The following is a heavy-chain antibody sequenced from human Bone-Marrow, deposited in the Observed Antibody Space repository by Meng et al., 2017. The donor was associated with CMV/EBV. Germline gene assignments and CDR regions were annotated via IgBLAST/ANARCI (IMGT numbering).Heavy chain of an antibody. CDR3: AKDIRELGYCSGGSCYSNYYYYGMDV. V-gene: IGHV3-43*01. Sequence: GGSLRLSCAASGFTFDDYTMHWVRQAPGKGLEWVSLISWDGGSTYYADSVKGRFTISRDNSKNSLYLQMNSLRTEDNALYYCAKDIRELGYCSGGSCYSNYYYYGMDVWGQGTTVTVSS. J-gene: IGHJ6*02. CDR1: GFTFDDYT. CDR2: ISWDGGST. D-gene: IGHD2-15*01.